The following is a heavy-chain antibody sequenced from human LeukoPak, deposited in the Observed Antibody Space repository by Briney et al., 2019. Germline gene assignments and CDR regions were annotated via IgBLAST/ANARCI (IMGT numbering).Heavy chain of an antibody. CDR3: ARDRPYYDFWSGYYPHDYYMDV. D-gene: IGHD3-3*01. Sequence: GGSLRLSCAASGLTVSSNYMSWVRQAPGKGLEWVSVIYSGGSTYYADSVKGRFTISRDNSKNTLYLQMNSLRAEDTAVYYCARDRPYYDFWSGYYPHDYYMDVWGKGTTVTVSS. V-gene: IGHV3-53*01. J-gene: IGHJ6*03. CDR1: GLTVSSNY. CDR2: IYSGGST.